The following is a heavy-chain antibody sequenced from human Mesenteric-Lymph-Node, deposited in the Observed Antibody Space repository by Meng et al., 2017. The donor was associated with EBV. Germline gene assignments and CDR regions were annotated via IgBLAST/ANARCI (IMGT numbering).Heavy chain of an antibody. CDR3: ATNDNYRNDY. J-gene: IGHJ4*02. V-gene: IGHV4-31*03. CDR2: IYYTGHT. Sequence: QVQLQESGPGLVKPSPPLSLTCTVSGGSISSGNYYWNGIRQHPGKGLEWIGYIYYTGHTYYNPSLRSRVTISIDTSKNQFSLSLHSVTAADTAVYYCATNDNYRNDYWGQGTLVTVSS. D-gene: IGHD5-24*01. CDR1: GGSISSGNYY.